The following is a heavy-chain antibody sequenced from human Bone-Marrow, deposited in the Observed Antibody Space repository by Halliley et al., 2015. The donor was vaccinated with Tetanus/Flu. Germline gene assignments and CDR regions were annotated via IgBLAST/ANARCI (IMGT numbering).Heavy chain of an antibody. J-gene: IGHJ5*02. Sequence: QLVQSGGTSVEPGGSLTLSCALSGFSFNKAWMNRVRQAPGKGLEWIGRIKTEADGGTTDYAAPVKGRFSISRDESDDTLYLQMNSLNTEDTGIYSCAADACIGPTCGGLWFDPWGQGTQVLVSS. CDR2: IKTEADGGTT. CDR3: AADACIGPTCGGLWFDP. CDR1: GFSFNKAW. V-gene: IGHV3-15*02. D-gene: IGHD2-15*01.